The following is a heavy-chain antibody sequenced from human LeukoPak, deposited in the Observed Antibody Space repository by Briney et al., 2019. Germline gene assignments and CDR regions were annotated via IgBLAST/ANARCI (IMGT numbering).Heavy chain of an antibody. CDR1: GGTFSSYA. J-gene: IGHJ4*02. D-gene: IGHD1-26*01. CDR3: ARGVSSYREETKFDY. CDR2: IIPIFGTA. Sequence: GASVKVSCKASGGTFSSYAISWVRQAPGQGLEWMGGIIPIFGTANYAQKFQGRVTITADESTSTAYMELSSLRSEDTAVYYCARGVSSYREETKFDYWGQGTLVTVSS. V-gene: IGHV1-69*13.